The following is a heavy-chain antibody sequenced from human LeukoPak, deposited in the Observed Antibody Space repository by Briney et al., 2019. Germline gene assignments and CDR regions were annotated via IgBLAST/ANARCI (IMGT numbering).Heavy chain of an antibody. D-gene: IGHD3-10*01. CDR1: GFTFSSYA. CDR2: INGSGGST. J-gene: IGHJ4*02. Sequence: GGSLRLSCAASGFTFSSYAMSWVRQAPGKGLEWVSAINGSGGSTYYADSVKGRFTISRDNSKNTLYLQMNSLRAEDTAVYYCAKAISSVFLGDWGQGTLVTVSS. CDR3: AKAISSVFLGD. V-gene: IGHV3-23*01.